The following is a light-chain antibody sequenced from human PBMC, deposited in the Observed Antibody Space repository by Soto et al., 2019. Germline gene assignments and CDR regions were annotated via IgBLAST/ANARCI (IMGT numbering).Light chain of an antibody. CDR1: QSVSSN. V-gene: IGKV3-15*01. CDR3: QQYNNWPPYT. Sequence: DTVMTQSPATPSVSPGERATLSCRASQSVSSNLAWYQQKPGQAPRLLIYGASTRATGIPARFSGSGSGTEFTLTISSLQSEDFAVYYCQQYNNWPPYTFGQGNKLEIK. CDR2: GAS. J-gene: IGKJ2*01.